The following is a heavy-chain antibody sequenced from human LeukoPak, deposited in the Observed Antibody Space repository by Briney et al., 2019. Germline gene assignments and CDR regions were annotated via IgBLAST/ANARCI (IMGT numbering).Heavy chain of an antibody. V-gene: IGHV1-69*05. CDR1: GGTFSSYA. CDR2: IIPIFGTA. CDR3: ARTYYYDSSGYPL. Sequence: SVKVSCKASGGTFSSYAISWVRQAPGQGLEWMGGIIPIFGTANYAQKFQGRVTITTDESTSTAYMEMSSLRAEDTAVYYCARTYYYDSSGYPLWGQGTLVTVSS. D-gene: IGHD3-22*01. J-gene: IGHJ4*02.